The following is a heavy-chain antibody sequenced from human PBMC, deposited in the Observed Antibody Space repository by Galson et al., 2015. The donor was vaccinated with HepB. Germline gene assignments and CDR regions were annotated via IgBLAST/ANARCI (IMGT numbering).Heavy chain of an antibody. CDR1: GYTLTELS. J-gene: IGHJ4*02. D-gene: IGHD3-9*01. V-gene: IGHV1-24*01. CDR3: ATAHLTGYYLAY. CDR2: FDSGDGET. Sequence: SVKVSCKVSGYTLTELSMHWVRQAPGKGLEWVGGFDSGDGETIYAQKFQDRVTMTEDTSTDTAYMELSSLRSEDTAMYYCATAHLTGYYLAYWGQGTLVTVSS.